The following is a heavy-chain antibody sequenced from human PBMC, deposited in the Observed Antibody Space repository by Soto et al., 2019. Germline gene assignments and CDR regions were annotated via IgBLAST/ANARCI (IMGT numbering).Heavy chain of an antibody. CDR3: ARLLLPYYYGSGSYYKGGAFDI. Sequence: EVQLVESGGGLVQPGGSLRLSCAASGFTFSSYWMSWVRQAPGKGLEWVANIKQDGSEKYYVDSVKGRFTISRDNAKNSLYLLMNSLRAEDSAVYYCARLLLPYYYGSGSYYKGGAFDIWGQGTMVTVSS. V-gene: IGHV3-7*01. D-gene: IGHD3-10*01. CDR1: GFTFSSYW. J-gene: IGHJ3*02. CDR2: IKQDGSEK.